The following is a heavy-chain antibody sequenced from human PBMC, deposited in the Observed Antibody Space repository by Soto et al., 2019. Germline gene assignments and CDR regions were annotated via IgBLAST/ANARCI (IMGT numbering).Heavy chain of an antibody. CDR3: ARVSTWLDKGY. V-gene: IGHV3-66*01. D-gene: IGHD6-19*01. Sequence: PGGSLRLSCAASGFTVSSNYMSWVRQAPGKGLEWVSVIYSGGSTYYADSVKGRFTISRDNSKNTLYLQMNSLRAEDTAVYYCARVSTWLDKGYWGQGTLVTVSS. CDR2: IYSGGST. J-gene: IGHJ4*02. CDR1: GFTVSSNY.